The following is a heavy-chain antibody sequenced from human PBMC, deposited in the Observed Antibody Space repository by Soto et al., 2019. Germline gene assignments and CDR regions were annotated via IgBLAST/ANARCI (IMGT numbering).Heavy chain of an antibody. CDR3: ARDKVGGSGWYVFDY. V-gene: IGHV3-30-3*01. CDR1: GFTFSSYA. CDR2: ISYDGSNK. Sequence: QVQLVESGGGVVQPGRSLRLSCAASGFTFSSYAMHWVRQAPGKGLEWVAVISYDGSNKYYADSVKGRFTISRDNSKNSLYLQMNSLGGEDTAVYYCARDKVGGSGWYVFDYWGQGTLVTVSS. D-gene: IGHD6-19*01. J-gene: IGHJ4*02.